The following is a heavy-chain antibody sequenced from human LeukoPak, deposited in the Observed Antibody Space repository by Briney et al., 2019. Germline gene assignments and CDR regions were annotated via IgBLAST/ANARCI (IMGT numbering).Heavy chain of an antibody. V-gene: IGHV3-48*01. CDR1: GFTFSSYN. D-gene: IGHD5-18*01. CDR3: ARERSLDTAMGSLDY. CDR2: ISSSGTAI. Sequence: PGGSLRLSCAASGFTFSSYNMNRVRQAPGKGLEWVSYISSSGTAIYYADSVKGRFTISRDNAKNSLYLQMNSLRAEDTAVYYCARERSLDTAMGSLDYWGQGTLVTVSS. J-gene: IGHJ4*02.